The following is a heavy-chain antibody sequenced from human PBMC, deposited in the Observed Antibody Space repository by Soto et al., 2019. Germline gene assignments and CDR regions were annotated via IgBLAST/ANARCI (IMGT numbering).Heavy chain of an antibody. V-gene: IGHV1-18*01. CDR3: AGEYSGGYFDY. J-gene: IGHJ4*02. CDR2: ISAYNGNT. CDR1: GYTFTSYG. Sequence: QVQLVQSGAEVKKPGASVKVSCKASGYTFTSYGISWVRQAPGQGLEWMGWISAYNGNTNYAQKLQRRVTMTTDTATNPAYMELRSLRSDDTAVYYFAGEYSGGYFDYCGQGTLVTVSS. D-gene: IGHD6-19*01.